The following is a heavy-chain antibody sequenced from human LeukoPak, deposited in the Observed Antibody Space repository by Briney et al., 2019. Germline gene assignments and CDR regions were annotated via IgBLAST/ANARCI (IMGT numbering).Heavy chain of an antibody. J-gene: IGHJ4*02. D-gene: IGHD6-13*01. CDR3: ARQAIAAAGNAYFDY. CDR1: GYSFTSYW. V-gene: IGHV5-51*01. CDR2: IYPGDSDT. Sequence: GESLKISCKGSGYSFTSYWIGWVRQMPGKGLEWMGIIYPGDSDTRYSPSFQGQVTISADKSISTAYLQWSSLKASDTAMYYCARQAIAAAGNAYFDYWGQGTLVTVSS.